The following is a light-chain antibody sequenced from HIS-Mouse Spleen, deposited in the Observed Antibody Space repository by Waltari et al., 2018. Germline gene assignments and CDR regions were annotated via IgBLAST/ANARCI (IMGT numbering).Light chain of an antibody. J-gene: IGLJ2*01. CDR2: DVS. CDR1: SSDGGGYTY. V-gene: IGLV2-11*01. CDR3: CSYAGSYTLV. Sequence: QSALTQPRPVSGSPGQSVTISCTGTSSDGGGYTYVSWYQQHPGKAPKLMIYDVSKRPSGVPDRFSGSKSGNTASLTISGLQAEDEADYYCCSYAGSYTLVFGGGTKLTVL.